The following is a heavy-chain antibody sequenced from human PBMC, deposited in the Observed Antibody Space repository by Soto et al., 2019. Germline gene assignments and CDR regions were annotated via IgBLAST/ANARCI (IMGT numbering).Heavy chain of an antibody. D-gene: IGHD6-6*01. CDR2: ISGGGYST. V-gene: IGHV3-23*01. J-gene: IGHJ4*02. Sequence: DVLLLESGGGLVQPGGSLRLSCAASGFTFSSFAMSWVRQAPGKGLEWVSSISGGGYSTYYADSVKGRFTISRDNSKNTLYLQMNSLRAEDTAVYYCAKQAEYICDPFDYWGQGTLVTVSS. CDR1: GFTFSSFA. CDR3: AKQAEYICDPFDY.